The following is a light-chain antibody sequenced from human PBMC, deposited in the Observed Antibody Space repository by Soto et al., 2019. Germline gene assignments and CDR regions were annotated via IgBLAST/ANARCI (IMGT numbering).Light chain of an antibody. CDR2: GAS. CDR3: QQYNNSPPFT. Sequence: EIVMTQSPATLSVSTGARATLSCRARQSVRSNLAWYQQKPGQAPRLLIYGASTRATGIPARFSGSGSGTEFTLTVSSLQSEDFAVYYCQQYNNSPPFTFGQGTRLEIK. V-gene: IGKV3-15*01. CDR1: QSVRSN. J-gene: IGKJ5*01.